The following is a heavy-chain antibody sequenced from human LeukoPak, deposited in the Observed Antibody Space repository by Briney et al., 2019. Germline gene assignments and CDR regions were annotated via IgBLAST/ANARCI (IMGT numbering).Heavy chain of an antibody. CDR2: YDGSNK. CDR3: ARGRGGDWTFYYYYGMDV. D-gene: IGHD2-21*02. J-gene: IGHJ6*02. Sequence: GGSLRLSCAASGFTFSNYGMHWVRQAPGKGLEWVAYDGSNKYYGDSVKGRFTISRDNSKNSLYLQMNSLRAEDTAVYYCARGRGGDWTFYYYYGMDVWGQGTTVTVSS. CDR1: GFTFSNYG. V-gene: IGHV3-33*01.